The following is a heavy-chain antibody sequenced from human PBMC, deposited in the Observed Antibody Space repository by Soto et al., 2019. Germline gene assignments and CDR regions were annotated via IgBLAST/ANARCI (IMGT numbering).Heavy chain of an antibody. J-gene: IGHJ3*02. D-gene: IGHD1-26*01. CDR1: GYTFTTSA. V-gene: IGHV1-18*01. Sequence: GASVKVSCKASGYTFTTSAISWVRQAPGQGLEWMGWISPYNGNTFFAQKFQGRVTMATDTSTNTAYMELQSLMSDDTAVYYCARDPQFSGSLSGGGDALDIWGQGTMVTVSS. CDR3: ARDPQFSGSLSGGGDALDI. CDR2: ISPYNGNT.